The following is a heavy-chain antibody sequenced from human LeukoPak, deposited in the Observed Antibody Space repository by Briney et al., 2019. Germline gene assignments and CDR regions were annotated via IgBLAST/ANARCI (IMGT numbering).Heavy chain of an antibody. CDR3: ARRYCSGGSCYSGRWFDP. Sequence: ASVKVSCKASGGTFSSYAISWVRQAPGQGLEWMGGIIPIFGTANYAQKFRGRVTITADESTSTAYMELSSLRSEDTAVYYCARRYCSGGSCYSGRWFDPWGQGTLVTVSS. V-gene: IGHV1-69*13. CDR1: GGTFSSYA. J-gene: IGHJ5*02. CDR2: IIPIFGTA. D-gene: IGHD2-15*01.